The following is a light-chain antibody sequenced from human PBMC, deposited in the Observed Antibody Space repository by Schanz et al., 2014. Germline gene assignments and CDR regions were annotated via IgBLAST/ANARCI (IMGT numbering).Light chain of an antibody. Sequence: EIVLTQSPGTLSLSPGERATLSCRASQSVSSIDLAWYQQKPGQAPRVLIYGASIRATGIPDRFSGSGSGTDFTLTISRLEPEDFAVYYCQHYSMSPLFGQGTKVEIK. J-gene: IGKJ1*01. V-gene: IGKV3-20*01. CDR1: QSVSSID. CDR3: QHYSMSPL. CDR2: GAS.